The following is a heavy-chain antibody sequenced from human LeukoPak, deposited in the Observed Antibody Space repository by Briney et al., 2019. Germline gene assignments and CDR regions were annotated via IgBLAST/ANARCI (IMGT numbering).Heavy chain of an antibody. CDR1: GFAFSSYA. V-gene: IGHV3-23*01. D-gene: IGHD3-22*01. J-gene: IGHJ4*02. CDR2: ISGSGEDT. Sequence: PGGSLRLSCATSGFAFSSYAMTWVRQAPGKGLEWVSGISGSGEDTFYAESVKGRFTISRDSFKNTLFLHMNSLRAEDTAVYYCAKDLHYYDSAKYFAHWGQGTLVTVSS. CDR3: AKDLHYYDSAKYFAH.